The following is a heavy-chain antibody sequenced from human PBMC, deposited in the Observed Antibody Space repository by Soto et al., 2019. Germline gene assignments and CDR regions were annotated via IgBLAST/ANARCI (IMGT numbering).Heavy chain of an antibody. D-gene: IGHD5-18*01. V-gene: IGHV1-69*04. J-gene: IGHJ4*02. CDR2: IIPILGIA. Sequence: ASVKVSCKASGGTFSSYTISWVRQAPGQGLEWMGRIIPILGIANYAQKFQGRVTITADKSTSTAYMELSSLRSEDTAVYYCARDRWGYSYGYDIDYWGQGTLVTVSS. CDR3: ARDRWGYSYGYDIDY. CDR1: GGTFSSYT.